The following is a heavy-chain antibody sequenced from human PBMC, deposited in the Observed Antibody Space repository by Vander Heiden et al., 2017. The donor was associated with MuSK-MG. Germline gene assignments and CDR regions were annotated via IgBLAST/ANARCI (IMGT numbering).Heavy chain of an antibody. J-gene: IGHJ4*02. CDR3: ATPSSGYHSLDY. D-gene: IGHD5-18*01. CDR1: GGSISSSTYY. Sequence: QLQLQESGPGLAKPSETLSLTCTVSGGSISSSTYYWGWIRQPPEKGLEWIGSIYYSGSTYYNPALKSRVTISVDTSKNQFSLKLKSVTAADTAVYYFATPSSGYHSLDYWVQGTLVTVSS. V-gene: IGHV4-39*01. CDR2: IYYSGST.